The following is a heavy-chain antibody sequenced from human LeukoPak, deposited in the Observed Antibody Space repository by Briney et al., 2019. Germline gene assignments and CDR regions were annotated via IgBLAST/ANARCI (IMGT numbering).Heavy chain of an antibody. Sequence: SETLSLTCTVSGGSISSSSYYWGWVRQPPGKGLEWIGSIYYSGSTYYNPSLKSRVTISVDTSKNQFSLKLSSVTAADTAVYYCARAQNLIVVVPAANSYTSSDWYFDLWGRGTLVTVSS. V-gene: IGHV4-39*07. CDR1: GGSISSSSYY. D-gene: IGHD2-2*01. CDR2: IYYSGST. J-gene: IGHJ2*01. CDR3: ARAQNLIVVVPAANSYTSSDWYFDL.